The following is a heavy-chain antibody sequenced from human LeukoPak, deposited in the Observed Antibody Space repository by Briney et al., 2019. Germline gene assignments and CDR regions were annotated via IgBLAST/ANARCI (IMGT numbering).Heavy chain of an antibody. CDR3: TREGLGTTFSAWFDP. CDR2: IKPDGSEE. V-gene: IGHV3-7*01. Sequence: PGGSLRLSCAASGFIFGTNWMSWVRQAPGKGLEWVANIKPDGSEEHYVDAVRGRFTISRDDAKNSLYLQMSSLRVEDTAVYYCTREGLGTTFSAWFDPWGQGTLVFVSS. J-gene: IGHJ5*02. CDR1: GFIFGTNW. D-gene: IGHD1-7*01.